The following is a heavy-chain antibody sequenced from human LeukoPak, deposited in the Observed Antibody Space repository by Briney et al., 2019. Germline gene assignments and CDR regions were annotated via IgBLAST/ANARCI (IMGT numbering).Heavy chain of an antibody. J-gene: IGHJ4*02. CDR2: INSNGDST. V-gene: IGHV3-64*01. CDR3: AKGGRQGDASSYYLYFDY. CDR1: GFTFSLYA. Sequence: PGGSLRLSCATSGFTFSLYAMHWVRQAPGKGLEFVSAINSNGDSTYYANSVKGRFTISRDNSKNTLYLQMNSLRAEDTAVYYCAKGGRQGDASSYYLYFDYWGQGTLVTVSS. D-gene: IGHD1-26*01.